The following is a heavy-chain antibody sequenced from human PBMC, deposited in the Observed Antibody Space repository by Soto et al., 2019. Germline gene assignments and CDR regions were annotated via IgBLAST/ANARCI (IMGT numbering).Heavy chain of an antibody. V-gene: IGHV4-31*03. CDR1: GGSISSGGYY. Sequence: QVQLQESGPGLVKPSQTLSLTCTVSGGSISSGGYYWRWIRQHPGKGLEWIGYIYYSGSTYYNPSLKSRVTISVDTSKNQFSLKLSSVTAADTAVYYCARAPMVRGVILNYYYYYGMDVWGQGTTVTVSS. D-gene: IGHD3-10*01. CDR3: ARAPMVRGVILNYYYYYGMDV. CDR2: IYYSGST. J-gene: IGHJ6*02.